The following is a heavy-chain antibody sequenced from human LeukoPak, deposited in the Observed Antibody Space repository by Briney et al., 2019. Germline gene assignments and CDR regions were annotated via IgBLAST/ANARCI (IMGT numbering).Heavy chain of an antibody. J-gene: IGHJ4*02. CDR1: GGSISSSSYY. D-gene: IGHD2-2*01. Sequence: SETLSLTCTVSGGSISSSSYYWGWIRQPPGKGLEWIGSIYYSGSTYYNPSLKSRVTISVDTSKNQFSLKLSSVTAADTAVYYCARDFKYCSSTSCPGFDYWGQGTLVTVCS. CDR3: ARDFKYCSSTSCPGFDY. V-gene: IGHV4-39*01. CDR2: IYYSGST.